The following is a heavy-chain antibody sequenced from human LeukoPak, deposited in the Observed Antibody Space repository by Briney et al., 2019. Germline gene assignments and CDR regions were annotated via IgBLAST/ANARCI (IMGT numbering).Heavy chain of an antibody. J-gene: IGHJ4*02. CDR2: ISSSSSYI. V-gene: IGHV3-21*01. Sequence: GGSLRLACAASGFTFSSYSMNWVRQAPGKGLEWVSSISSSSSYIYYADSVKGRFTIARDNAKNSLYLQMKSLRAEDTAVYYCAREEDDFWSGYYKYFDYWGQGTLVTVSS. D-gene: IGHD3-3*01. CDR3: AREEDDFWSGYYKYFDY. CDR1: GFTFSSYS.